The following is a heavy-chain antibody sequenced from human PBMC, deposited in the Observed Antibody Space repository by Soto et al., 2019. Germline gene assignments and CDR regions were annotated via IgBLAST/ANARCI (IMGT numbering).Heavy chain of an antibody. Sequence: SETLSLTCTVSGGSISSYYWSWIRQPPGKGLEWIGYIYYSGSTNYNPSLKSRFTISVDTSKNHFSLKLSFLTAADTAVYYCARRYGYSFDYWGQGTLVTVSS. CDR3: ARRYGYSFDY. D-gene: IGHD1-1*01. CDR2: IYYSGST. J-gene: IGHJ4*02. CDR1: GGSISSYY. V-gene: IGHV4-59*08.